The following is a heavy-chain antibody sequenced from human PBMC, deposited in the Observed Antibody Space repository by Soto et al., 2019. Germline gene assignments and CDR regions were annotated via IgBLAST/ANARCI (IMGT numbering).Heavy chain of an antibody. CDR2: INHSGST. Sequence: SETLSLTCAVYGGSFSGYYWSWIRQPPGKGLEWIGEINHSGSTNYNPSLKSRVTISVDTSKNQFSLKLSSVTAADTAMYCCARGLRCSGGSCHTRNYYYYGMDVWGQGTTVTVSS. J-gene: IGHJ6*02. CDR1: GGSFSGYY. D-gene: IGHD2-15*01. V-gene: IGHV4-34*01. CDR3: ARGLRCSGGSCHTRNYYYYGMDV.